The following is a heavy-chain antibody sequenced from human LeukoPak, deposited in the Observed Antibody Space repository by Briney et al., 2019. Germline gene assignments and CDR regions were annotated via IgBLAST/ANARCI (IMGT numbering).Heavy chain of an antibody. V-gene: IGHV4-4*07. D-gene: IGHD3-22*01. CDR2: IYASGNA. CDR3: AKDTDDSSGNWFDP. CDR1: GGSISSFY. Sequence: SETLSLTCTVSGGSISSFYWTWIRQTAGKGLEWIGRIYASGNADYNPSLKSRVTMSVDTSKNQFSMKLTSVTAADTAVYYCAKDTDDSSGNWFDPWGQGTLVTVSS. J-gene: IGHJ5*02.